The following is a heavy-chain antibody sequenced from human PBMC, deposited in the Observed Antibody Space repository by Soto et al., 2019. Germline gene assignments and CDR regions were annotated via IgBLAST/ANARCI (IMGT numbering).Heavy chain of an antibody. CDR1: GDSVSSNSAA. D-gene: IGHD2-2*01. Sequence: KQSQTLSLTCAISGDSVSSNSAAWNWIRQSPSRGLEWLGRTYYRSKWYNDYAVSVKSRITINPDTSKNQFSLQLNSVTPEDTAVYYCARDRLLGGPAAKGYYYGMDVWGQGTTVTVSS. V-gene: IGHV6-1*01. CDR3: ARDRLLGGPAAKGYYYGMDV. J-gene: IGHJ6*02. CDR2: TYYRSKWYN.